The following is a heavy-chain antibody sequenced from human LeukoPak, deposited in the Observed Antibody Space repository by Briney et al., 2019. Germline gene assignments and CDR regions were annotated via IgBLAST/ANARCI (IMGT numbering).Heavy chain of an antibody. CDR1: GASVSSGGYC. Sequence: PSETLSLTCTVSGASVSSGGYCRSWIRQPPGKGLEWIGYIYYSGSTNFNPSLKSRVTISVDTSKNQFSLKVSSVTAADTAVYYCARRGGSGRSFDYWGQGTLVTVSS. CDR2: IYYSGST. CDR3: ARRGGSGRSFDY. D-gene: IGHD3-10*01. J-gene: IGHJ4*02. V-gene: IGHV4-61*08.